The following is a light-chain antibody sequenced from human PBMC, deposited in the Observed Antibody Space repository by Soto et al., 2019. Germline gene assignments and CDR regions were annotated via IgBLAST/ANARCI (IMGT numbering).Light chain of an antibody. CDR1: QDITNH. Sequence: DIQMTQSPSSLSASVGDRVTITCQSSQDITNHLNWYQQKPGKAPKLMIYDASNLETVVPSRFSGGGSGTDFTFTISSLQPEDIATYFCQQYCNIPFTLGPGTKVDFK. CDR2: DAS. CDR3: QQYCNIPFT. J-gene: IGKJ3*01. V-gene: IGKV1-33*01.